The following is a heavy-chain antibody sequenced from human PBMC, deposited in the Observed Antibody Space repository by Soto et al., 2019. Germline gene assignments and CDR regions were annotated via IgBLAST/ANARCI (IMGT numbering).Heavy chain of an antibody. V-gene: IGHV4-39*01. CDR3: ARHGAVIVVVPPFNYYYYGMGV. J-gene: IGHJ6*01. CDR2: IYYSGRT. D-gene: IGHD2-2*01. Sequence: PSETLSLTCTVSGGTISSSSYYWGWIRQPPGKELVWIGRIYYSGRTYYNPSLKRRVTISVDTSKNQFSLKLSTVTAADTAVYFCARHGAVIVVVPPFNYYYYGMGVGGKVITVTDSS. CDR1: GGTISSSSYY.